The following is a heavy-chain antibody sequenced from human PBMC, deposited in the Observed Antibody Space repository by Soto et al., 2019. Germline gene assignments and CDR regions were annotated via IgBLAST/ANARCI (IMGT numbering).Heavy chain of an antibody. J-gene: IGHJ6*01. V-gene: IGHV5-51*01. Sequence: AGESLKISCKASWYSFSNYWIGWVRQRPGKGLEWMGVIYPHDSDTKYSPSFQGQVTISVDKSLSTVYLQWSSLRASDTAMYFCALVPGAPHYYGMDFWGQATTVTVSS. CDR1: WYSFSNYW. CDR3: ALVPGAPHYYGMDF. CDR2: IYPHDSDT. D-gene: IGHD6-13*01.